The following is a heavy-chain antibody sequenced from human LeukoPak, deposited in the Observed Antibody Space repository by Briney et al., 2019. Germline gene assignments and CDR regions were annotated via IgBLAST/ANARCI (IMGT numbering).Heavy chain of an antibody. CDR3: AKDHPSSGWPAFES. J-gene: IGHJ4*02. V-gene: IGHV3-23*05. D-gene: IGHD6-19*01. CDR2: VNNNNNP. CDR1: GFSLSYYA. Sequence: PGGSLRLSCAASGFSLSYYAMSWVRQAPGKGLEWVASVNNNNNPYYADSVRGRFTISRDTSTNPVYLQMNNLRAGDTAIYYWAKDHPSSGWPAFESWGQGTLVTVSS.